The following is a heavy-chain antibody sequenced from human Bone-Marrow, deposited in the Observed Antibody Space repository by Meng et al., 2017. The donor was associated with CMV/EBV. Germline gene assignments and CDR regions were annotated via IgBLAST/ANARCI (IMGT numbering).Heavy chain of an antibody. V-gene: IGHV1-2*02. CDR1: GYTFTGYY. D-gene: IGHD3-3*01. Sequence: ASVKVSCKASGYTFTGYYMHWVRQAPGQGLEWMGWINPNSGGTNYAQKFQGRVTMTRDTSISTAYMELSRLRSDDTAVYYCARGGAWGLIFGVVIFGPWGQGTLVTVSS. CDR2: INPNSGGT. J-gene: IGHJ5*02. CDR3: ARGGAWGLIFGVVIFGP.